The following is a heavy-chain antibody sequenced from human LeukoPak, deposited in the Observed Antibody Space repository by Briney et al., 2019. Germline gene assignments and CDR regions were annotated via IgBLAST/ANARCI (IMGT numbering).Heavy chain of an antibody. D-gene: IGHD3-22*01. Sequence: SCKASGGTFSSYAMHWVRQAPGKGLEWVAVISYDGSNKYYADSVKGRFTISRDNSKNTLYLQMNSLGAEDTAVYYCAREYYYDSSGYPKPYYYYGMDVWGQGTTVTVSS. CDR1: GGTFSSYA. CDR2: ISYDGSNK. CDR3: AREYYYDSSGYPKPYYYYGMDV. J-gene: IGHJ6*02. V-gene: IGHV3-30-3*01.